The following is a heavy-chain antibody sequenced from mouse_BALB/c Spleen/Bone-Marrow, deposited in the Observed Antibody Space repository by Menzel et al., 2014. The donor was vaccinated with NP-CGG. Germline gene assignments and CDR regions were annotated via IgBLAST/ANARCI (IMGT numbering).Heavy chain of an antibody. CDR1: SYTFTDYA. V-gene: IGHV1-67*01. D-gene: IGHD2-14*01. CDR3: TRGGRYDEVAY. J-gene: IGHJ3*01. CDR2: ISTYYGNA. Sequence: VQLQQSGPELVRPGVSVTISCKGSSYTFTDYAMHWVKQRHAKSLEWIGVISTYYGNANYNQKFKGKATMTVDKSSSTAYMELARLTSEDSAVYYCTRGGRYDEVAYWGQGTLVTVSA.